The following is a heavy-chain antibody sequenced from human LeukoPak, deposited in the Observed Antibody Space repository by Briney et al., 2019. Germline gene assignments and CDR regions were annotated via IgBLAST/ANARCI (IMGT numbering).Heavy chain of an antibody. CDR3: ARRVANIAAAGVNWFDP. Sequence: GESLKISCKGSGYSFTSYWIGWVRQMPGKGLEWMGIIYPGDSDTRYSPSFQGQVTISADKSISTAYLQWSSLKASDTAMYYCARRVANIAAAGVNWFDPWGQGTLVTVSS. J-gene: IGHJ5*02. V-gene: IGHV5-51*01. D-gene: IGHD6-25*01. CDR2: IYPGDSDT. CDR1: GYSFTSYW.